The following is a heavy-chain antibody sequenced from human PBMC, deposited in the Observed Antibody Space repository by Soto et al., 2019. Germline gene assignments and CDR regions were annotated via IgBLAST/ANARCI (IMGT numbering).Heavy chain of an antibody. Sequence: SETLSLTXTVSGGSISSGDYYWSWIRQPPGKGLEWIGYIYYSGSTYYNPSLKSRVTISVDTSKNQFSLKLSSVTAADTAVYYCARADSSGYYSQYYFDYWGQGTPVTVSS. V-gene: IGHV4-30-4*01. D-gene: IGHD3-22*01. J-gene: IGHJ4*02. CDR3: ARADSSGYYSQYYFDY. CDR2: IYYSGST. CDR1: GGSISSGDYY.